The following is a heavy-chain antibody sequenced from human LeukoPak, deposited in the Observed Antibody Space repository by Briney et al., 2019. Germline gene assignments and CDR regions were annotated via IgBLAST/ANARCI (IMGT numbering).Heavy chain of an antibody. CDR3: ARHGSYDSSGYYHFSPLDY. CDR1: GGSISSYY. Sequence: PSETLSLTCTVSGGSISSYYWSWIRQPPGKGLEWIGYIYYSGSTNYNPSLKSRVTISVDTSKNQFSLKLSPVTAADTAVYYCARHGSYDSSGYYHFSPLDYWGQGTLVTVSS. CDR2: IYYSGST. D-gene: IGHD3-22*01. J-gene: IGHJ4*02. V-gene: IGHV4-59*08.